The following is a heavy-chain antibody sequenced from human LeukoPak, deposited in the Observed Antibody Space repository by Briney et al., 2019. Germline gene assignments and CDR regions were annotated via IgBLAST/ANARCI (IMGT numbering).Heavy chain of an antibody. CDR2: IKHDGSEQ. Sequence: GGSLRLSCVASGFTFSTYWMTWVRQAPGKGLEWVANIKHDGSEQYYVESVKGRFTISRDNAKNSLYLQMNSLRADDTAVYYCARAPREWLLGYYFDYWGQGTLVTVSS. V-gene: IGHV3-7*01. CDR3: ARAPREWLLGYYFDY. J-gene: IGHJ4*02. D-gene: IGHD3-3*01. CDR1: GFTFSTYW.